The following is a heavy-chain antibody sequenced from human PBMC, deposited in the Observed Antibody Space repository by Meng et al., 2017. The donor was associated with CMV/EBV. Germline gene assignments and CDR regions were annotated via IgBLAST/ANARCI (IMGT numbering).Heavy chain of an antibody. CDR3: AREGNGYGYQLLRTPYYFDY. Sequence: GGSLRLSCVASGFTFSSYSMNLVRQAPGKGLEWVSSISSSSSYIYYADSVKGRFTISRDNAKNSLYLQMNSLRAEDTAVYYCAREGNGYGYQLLRTPYYFDYWGQGTLVTVSS. V-gene: IGHV3-21*01. D-gene: IGHD2-2*01. CDR1: GFTFSSYS. CDR2: ISSSSSYI. J-gene: IGHJ4*02.